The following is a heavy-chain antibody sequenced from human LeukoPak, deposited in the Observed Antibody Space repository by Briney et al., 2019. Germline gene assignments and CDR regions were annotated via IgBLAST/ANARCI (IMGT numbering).Heavy chain of an antibody. D-gene: IGHD6-19*01. Sequence: PGGSLRLSCAASGFTFSSYAMSWVRQAPGKGLEWVSRISGSGGSTYCADSVKGRFTISRDNSKNTLYMQMNSLRAEDTAVYYCAKGNSGWYDYWGQGTLVTVSS. CDR1: GFTFSSYA. CDR2: ISGSGGST. CDR3: AKGNSGWYDY. V-gene: IGHV3-23*01. J-gene: IGHJ4*02.